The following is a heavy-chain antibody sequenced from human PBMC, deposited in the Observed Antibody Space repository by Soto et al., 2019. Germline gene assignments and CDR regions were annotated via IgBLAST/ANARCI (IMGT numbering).Heavy chain of an antibody. CDR2: MYNTGST. CDR1: GGSISSYY. D-gene: IGHD2-21*02. V-gene: IGHV4-59*01. J-gene: IGHJ6*02. Sequence: QVRLQESGPGLVKPSETLSLTCTVSGGSISSYYWSWIRQPPGKGLEWIGYMYNTGSTIYNPSLKSQVTISVDTSKNQFSLKLNAVTAADTAVYYCARDLWGYCGTDCSPLDVWGQGTTVTVSS. CDR3: ARDLWGYCGTDCSPLDV.